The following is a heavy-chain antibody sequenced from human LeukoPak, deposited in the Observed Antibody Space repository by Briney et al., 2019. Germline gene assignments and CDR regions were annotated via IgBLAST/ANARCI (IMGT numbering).Heavy chain of an antibody. J-gene: IGHJ4*02. CDR3: TKDTEYYYDSSGYYDY. CDR2: ISWNSGSI. V-gene: IGHV3-9*03. CDR1: GFTFDDYA. D-gene: IGHD3-22*01. Sequence: GRSLRLSCAASGFTFDDYAMHWVRQAPGKGLEWVSRISWNSGSIAYADSVKGRFTISRDNAKNSLYLQMNSLRAEDMALYYCTKDTEYYYDSSGYYDYWGQGTLVTVSS.